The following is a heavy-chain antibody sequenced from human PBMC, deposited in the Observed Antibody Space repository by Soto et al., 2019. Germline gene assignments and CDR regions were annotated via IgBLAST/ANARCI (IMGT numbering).Heavy chain of an antibody. CDR1: GYTFTSYG. CDR3: ARRMVRGVIIRYYYGMDV. V-gene: IGHV1-18*04. CDR2: ISAYNGNT. Sequence: QVQLVQSGAEVKKPGASVKVSCKASGYTFTSYGISWVRQAPGQGLEWMGWISAYNGNTNYAQKLQGRVTMTTDTSTSTDYMELKSLRSDDTAVYYCARRMVRGVIIRYYYGMDVWGQGTTVTVSS. D-gene: IGHD3-10*01. J-gene: IGHJ6*02.